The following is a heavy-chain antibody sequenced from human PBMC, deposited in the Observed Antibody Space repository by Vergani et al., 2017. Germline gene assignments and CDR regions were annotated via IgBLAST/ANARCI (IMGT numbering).Heavy chain of an antibody. Sequence: QVQLVQSGAEVKKPGASVKVSCKASGYTFTSYGISWVRQAPGQGLEWMGWISAYNGNTNYAQKLQGIVTMTTDTSTSTAYMELRSLSSDDTAVYYCARDPDIVVVPAAPYYYYYYGMDVWGQGTTVTVSS. D-gene: IGHD2-2*01. CDR3: ARDPDIVVVPAAPYYYYYYGMDV. V-gene: IGHV1-18*04. CDR2: ISAYNGNT. CDR1: GYTFTSYG. J-gene: IGHJ6*02.